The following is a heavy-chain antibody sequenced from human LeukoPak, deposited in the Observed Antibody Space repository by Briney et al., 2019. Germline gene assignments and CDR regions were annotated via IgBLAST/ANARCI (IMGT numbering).Heavy chain of an antibody. D-gene: IGHD3-22*01. CDR2: IYYSGST. CDR3: ARQLWHYYDSMRYLSELPEYFQH. V-gene: IGHV4-39*01. J-gene: IGHJ1*01. CDR1: GGSISSSSYY. Sequence: SETLSLTCTVSGGSISSSSYYWGWIRQPPGKGLEWIGSIYYSGSTYYNPSLKSRVTISVDTSKNQFSLKLSSVTAADTGVYYCARQLWHYYDSMRYLSELPEYFQHWGQGTLVTVSS.